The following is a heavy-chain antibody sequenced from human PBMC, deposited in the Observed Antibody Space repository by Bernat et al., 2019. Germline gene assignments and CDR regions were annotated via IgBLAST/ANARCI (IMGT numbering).Heavy chain of an antibody. J-gene: IGHJ4*02. V-gene: IGHV3-23*04. CDR2: MSGSGDRT. Sequence: LGGAGGGGGQPGGSLRLSCAASGFTCSSYAMHWVRQAPGTGLEWVAAMSGSGDRTYYADSVKGRFTSSRDTSKNTLDLQMNSLRAEDTAIYYCARRDVRDPGWLPLFEYWGQGVLVTVSS. D-gene: IGHD5-12*01. CDR1: GFTCSSYA. CDR3: ARRDVRDPGWLPLFEY.